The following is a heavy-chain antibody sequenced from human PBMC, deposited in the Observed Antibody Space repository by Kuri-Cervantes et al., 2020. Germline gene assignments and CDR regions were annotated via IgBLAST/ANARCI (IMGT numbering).Heavy chain of an antibody. V-gene: IGHV3-23*01. CDR1: GFTFDDYA. CDR3: AKDGP. J-gene: IGHJ4*02. CDR2: ISWNSGST. D-gene: IGHD3/OR15-3a*01. Sequence: GESLKISCAASGFTFDDYAMHWVRQAPGKGLEWVSGISWNSGSTYYADSVKGRFTISRDNSKNTLYLQMNSLRADDTAVYYCAKDGPWGQGTLVTVSS.